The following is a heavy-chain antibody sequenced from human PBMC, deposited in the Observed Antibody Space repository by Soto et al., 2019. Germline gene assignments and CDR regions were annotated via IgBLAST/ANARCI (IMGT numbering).Heavy chain of an antibody. D-gene: IGHD1-26*01. CDR1: GITLSSYA. CDR2: ISASGGST. J-gene: IGHJ4*02. V-gene: IGHV3-23*01. CDR3: AKGQNSGTYRFYFDS. Sequence: PGGSLRLSCAASGITLSSYAMSWVRQAPGKGPEWVSGISASGGSTSYADSVKGRFTISRDNSKNTLYLQMNRLRADDTAVYHCAKGQNSGTYRFYFDSWGQGALVTVSS.